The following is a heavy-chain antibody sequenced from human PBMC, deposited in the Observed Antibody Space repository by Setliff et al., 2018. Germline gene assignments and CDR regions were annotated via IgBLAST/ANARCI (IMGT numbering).Heavy chain of an antibody. CDR3: AKEGYYDHFGYYHYYFDF. CDR1: GGSVSGGSYY. CDR2: IYTSGST. J-gene: IGHJ4*02. D-gene: IGHD3-22*01. Sequence: SETLSLTCTVSGGSVSGGSYYWSWTRQPAGKGLEWIGRIYTSGSTNYNPSLKSRVAISVDTSKNQFSLRLSSVTAADTAVYYCAKEGYYDHFGYYHYYFDFWGQGTLVTVSS. V-gene: IGHV4-61*02.